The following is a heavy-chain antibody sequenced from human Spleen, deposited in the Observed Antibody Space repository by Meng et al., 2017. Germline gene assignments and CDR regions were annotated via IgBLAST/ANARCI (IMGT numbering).Heavy chain of an antibody. D-gene: IGHD4-17*01. CDR2: INHSGST. CDR1: GGSISSGGYY. J-gene: IGHJ5*02. V-gene: IGHV4-31*03. CDR3: ARALTPGYYRYNWFDP. Sequence: QVQLQESGPGLVKPSQTLSLTCTVSGGSISSGGYYWSWIRQHPGKGLEWIGEINHSGSTNYNPSLKSRVTISVDTSKNQFSLKLSSVTAADMAVYYCARALTPGYYRYNWFDPWGQGTLVTVSS.